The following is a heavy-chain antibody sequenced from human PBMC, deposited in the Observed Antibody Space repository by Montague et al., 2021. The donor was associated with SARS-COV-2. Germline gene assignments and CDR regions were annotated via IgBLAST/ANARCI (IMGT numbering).Heavy chain of an antibody. D-gene: IGHD6-19*01. CDR2: IYYSGST. J-gene: IGHJ6*02. V-gene: IGHV4-31*03. Sequence: TLSLTCTVSGGPISSGGYYWSWTRQHPGKGLEWIGDIYYSGSTYYNPSLKSRVTISVDTSKNQFSLKLSSVTAADTAVYYCAREFGPYSSGWGYYYDMDVWGQGTRSPSP. CDR3: AREFGPYSSGWGYYYDMDV. CDR1: GGPISSGGYY.